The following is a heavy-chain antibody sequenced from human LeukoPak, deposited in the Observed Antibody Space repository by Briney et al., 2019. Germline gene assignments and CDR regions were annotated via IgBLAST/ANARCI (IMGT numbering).Heavy chain of an antibody. V-gene: IGHV3-66*02. J-gene: IGHJ4*02. D-gene: IGHD3-10*01. CDR1: GFTVSSNY. CDR2: IYSGGST. CDR3: ARDREGYYGSGSYVY. Sequence: GGSLRLSCAASGFTVSSNYMSWVPQAPGKGLEWVSVIYSGGSTYYADSVKGRFTISRDNYKNTLYLQMNSLRAEDTAVYYCARDREGYYGSGSYVYWGQGTLVTVSS.